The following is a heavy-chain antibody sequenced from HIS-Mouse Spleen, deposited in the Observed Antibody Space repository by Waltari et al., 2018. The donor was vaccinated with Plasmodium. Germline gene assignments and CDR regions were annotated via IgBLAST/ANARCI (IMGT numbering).Heavy chain of an antibody. J-gene: IGHJ4*02. V-gene: IGHV1-18*01. CDR2: NSGYNGNT. D-gene: IGHD1-26*01. CDR1: GSTFSSYG. Sequence: QVQLVQSGAEGKRPGASVKVSCKASGSTFSSYGTSWVRTAPGQGLEWMGWNSGYNGNTNYAQKVQGRVTMTTDTSTSTAYMELRSLRSDDTAVYYCARLLPWVHGHFDYWGQGTLVTVSS. CDR3: ARLLPWVHGHFDY.